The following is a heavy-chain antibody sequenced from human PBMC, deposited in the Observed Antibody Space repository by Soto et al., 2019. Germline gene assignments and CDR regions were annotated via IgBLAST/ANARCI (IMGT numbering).Heavy chain of an antibody. CDR1: DFSFTDSW. V-gene: IGHV3-15*07. D-gene: IGHD3-22*01. CDR2: LKPRTDGGAI. CDR3: VTDRRGYYDTSAHDSFSH. J-gene: IGHJ4*02. Sequence: EVKLVESGGGLVKTGGSLRLSCAASDFSFTDSWMNWVRQSPGRGLEWVGRLKPRTDGGAIDYAAAVKGRFTISRDESANKVYLNINSLTVDDTAVYFCVTDRRGYYDTSAHDSFSHWGQGTLFTVSS.